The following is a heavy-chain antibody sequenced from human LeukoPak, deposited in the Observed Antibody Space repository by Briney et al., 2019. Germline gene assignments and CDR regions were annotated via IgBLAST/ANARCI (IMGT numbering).Heavy chain of an antibody. D-gene: IGHD6-19*01. V-gene: IGHV1-18*01. CDR2: ISANNGNT. Sequence: ASVKVSCKASGLTFTSYGFSWVRQAPGQGPEWMGWISANNGNTIYVQKLQGRVTMTTDTSTSTAYMELRSLRSDDTAVYYCARGSLRAAGTSAFDYWGQGTLVTVSS. CDR1: GLTFTSYG. J-gene: IGHJ4*02. CDR3: ARGSLRAAGTSAFDY.